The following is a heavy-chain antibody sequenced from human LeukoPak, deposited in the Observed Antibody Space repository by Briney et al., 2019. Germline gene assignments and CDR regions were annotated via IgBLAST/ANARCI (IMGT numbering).Heavy chain of an antibody. J-gene: IGHJ6*02. CDR2: ISSSGSTI. D-gene: IGHD3-10*01. V-gene: IGHV3-11*01. CDR3: ARGRVTMVRGVRIAGYYYGMDV. CDR1: GFTFSDYY. Sequence: GSLRLSCAASGFTFSDYYMSWIRQAPGKGLEWVSYISSSGSTIYYADSVKGRFTISRDNAKNSLYLQMNSLRAEDTAVYYCARGRVTMVRGVRIAGYYYGMDVWGQGTTVTVSS.